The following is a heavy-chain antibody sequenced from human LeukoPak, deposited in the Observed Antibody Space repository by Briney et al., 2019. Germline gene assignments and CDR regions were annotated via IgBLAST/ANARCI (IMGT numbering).Heavy chain of an antibody. Sequence: ASVKVSCKASGGTFSSYAISWVRQAPGQGLEWMGGIIPIFGTANYAQKFQGRVTITADKSTSTAYMELRSLRSDDTAVYYCARGRGSSSWPYYYYYMDVWGKGTTVTVSS. CDR1: GGTFSSYA. J-gene: IGHJ6*03. CDR3: ARGRGSSSWPYYYYYMDV. V-gene: IGHV1-69*06. CDR2: IIPIFGTA. D-gene: IGHD6-13*01.